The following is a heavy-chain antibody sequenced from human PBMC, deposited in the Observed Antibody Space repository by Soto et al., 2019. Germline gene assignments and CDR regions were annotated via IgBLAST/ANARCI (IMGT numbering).Heavy chain of an antibody. CDR1: GFTFSNSA. CDR2: IIVGSGQT. Sequence: QVQVVQSGPEVKSPATSVKVSCKTSGFTFSNSAVQWGRQARGQSLDWVGWIIVGSGQTNPALKIQERLTISSDNSTSTVYMELSSLNYDDTAVYYCAAELDERVDCCHFDYWGQGTLVTVSS. CDR3: AAELDERVDCCHFDY. D-gene: IGHD2-21*02. J-gene: IGHJ4*02. V-gene: IGHV1-58*01.